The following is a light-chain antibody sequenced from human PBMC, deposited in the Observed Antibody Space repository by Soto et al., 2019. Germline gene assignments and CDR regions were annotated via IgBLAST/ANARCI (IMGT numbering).Light chain of an antibody. Sequence: DIQMTQSPSALSAAVGDGVAIACRASQGISTYLNWYQQKPGKAPKLLIYAASSLESGVPSRFSGSGSGTEFTLTISSLQPDDFATYYCQQYNSYPFTFGQGTRLEIK. V-gene: IGKV1-16*01. CDR1: QGISTY. J-gene: IGKJ5*01. CDR2: AAS. CDR3: QQYNSYPFT.